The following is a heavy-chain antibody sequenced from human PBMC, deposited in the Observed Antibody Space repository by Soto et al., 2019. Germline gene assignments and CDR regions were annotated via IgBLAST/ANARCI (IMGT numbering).Heavy chain of an antibody. D-gene: IGHD1-26*01. J-gene: IGHJ5*02. CDR2: IYYSGTT. Sequence: SETLSLTCTVSGGSISSSSYYWVWIRQPPGKGLEWIGSIYYSGTTYYNPSLKSRVTISVDTSKNQFSLKLRSVTAADTAVYYCARQSPNYLGSVGWFDPWGQGTLVTVSS. CDR1: GGSISSSSYY. CDR3: ARQSPNYLGSVGWFDP. V-gene: IGHV4-39*01.